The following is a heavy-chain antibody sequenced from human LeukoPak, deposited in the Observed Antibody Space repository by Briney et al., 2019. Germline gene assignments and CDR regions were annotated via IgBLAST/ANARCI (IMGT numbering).Heavy chain of an antibody. V-gene: IGHV4-4*07. CDR1: GGSISSYY. Sequence: KPSETLSLTCTVSGGSISSYYWSWIRQPAGKGLEWIGRIYTSGSTNYNPSLKSRVTISVDTSKNQFSLKLSSVTAADTAVYYCARRNRPYSSSWYDYWGQGTLVTVSS. CDR3: ARRNRPYSSSWYDY. D-gene: IGHD6-13*01. J-gene: IGHJ4*02. CDR2: IYTSGST.